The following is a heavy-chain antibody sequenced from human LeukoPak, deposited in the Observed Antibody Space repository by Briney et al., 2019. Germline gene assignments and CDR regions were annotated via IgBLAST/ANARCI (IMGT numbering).Heavy chain of an antibody. CDR3: ARDPIVVVPAAMPEFFDY. V-gene: IGHV3-30*03. CDR2: MSYDGSKK. J-gene: IGHJ4*02. D-gene: IGHD2-2*01. Sequence: GGSLRLSCVASGFTFSIFGMHWVRQAPGKGLEWVAVMSYDGSKKHYGDSVQGRFTISRDNSKNTLYLQMKSLRAEDTAVYYCARDPIVVVPAAMPEFFDYWGQGTLVTVSS. CDR1: GFTFSIFG.